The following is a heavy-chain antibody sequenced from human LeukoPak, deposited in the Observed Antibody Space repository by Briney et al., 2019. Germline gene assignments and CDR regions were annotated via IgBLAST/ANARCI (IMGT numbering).Heavy chain of an antibody. CDR3: ARGMGKFLLPNV. V-gene: IGHV4-61*01. J-gene: IGHJ4*02. CDR1: GYSISSGYY. Sequence: PSETLSLTCAVSGYSISSGYYWGWIRQPPGKGLEWIGYIYYSGSTNYNPSLKSRVTISVDTSKNQFSLKLSSVTAADTAVYYCARGMGKFLLPNVWGQGTLVTVSS. CDR2: IYYSGST. D-gene: IGHD3-16*02.